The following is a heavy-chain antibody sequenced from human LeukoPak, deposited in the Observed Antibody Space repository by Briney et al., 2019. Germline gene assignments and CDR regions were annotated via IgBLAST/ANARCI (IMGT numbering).Heavy chain of an antibody. CDR2: IFPSGGEI. D-gene: IGHD2-21*02. CDR3: ARDRSSVTAWVDY. V-gene: IGHV3-23*01. J-gene: IGHJ4*02. Sequence: GGSLRLSCAASGFTFSTFAMIWVRQPPGKGLEWVSSIFPSGGEIHYADSVRGRFTISRDNSKSTLSLQMNSLRAEDTAVYFCARDRSSVTAWVDYWGQGTLVTVSS. CDR1: GFTFSTFA.